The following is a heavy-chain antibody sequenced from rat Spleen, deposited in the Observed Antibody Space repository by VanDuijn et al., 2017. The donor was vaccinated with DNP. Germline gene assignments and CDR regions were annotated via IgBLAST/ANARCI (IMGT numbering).Heavy chain of an antibody. D-gene: IGHD1-12*01. V-gene: IGHV5-31*01. CDR2: ITSGRGIT. J-gene: IGHJ2*01. CDR1: GFTFSYYW. Sequence: EVQLVESGGDLVQPGRSLRLSCAASGFTFSYYWMAWVRQVPGKGLEWIASITSGRGITSYPDSVKGRFTISRDDAENTLFLQMISLRSEDTATYYCARQGARYRDSYAPFDYWGQGVMVTVSS. CDR3: ARQGARYRDSYAPFDY.